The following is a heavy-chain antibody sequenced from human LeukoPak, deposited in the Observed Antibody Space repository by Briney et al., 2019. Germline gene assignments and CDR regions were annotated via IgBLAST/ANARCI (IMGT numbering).Heavy chain of an antibody. J-gene: IGHJ4*02. CDR3: ASLYDIVGTTVDY. V-gene: IGHV1-2*06. Sequence: ASVKVSCKASGYTFTSYYIHWVRQAPGQGLEWMGRIDPNTGGTTSAKNFQGRVTMTRDTSISTAYMALSGLRSDDTAVYYCASLYDIVGTTVDYWGQGTLVTVSS. CDR1: GYTFTSYY. CDR2: IDPNTGGT. D-gene: IGHD1-26*01.